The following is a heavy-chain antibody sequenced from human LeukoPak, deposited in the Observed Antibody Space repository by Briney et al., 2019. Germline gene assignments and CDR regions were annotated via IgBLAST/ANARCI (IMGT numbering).Heavy chain of an antibody. Sequence: ASVKVSCKASGYTFTSYGISWVRQARGQGVEWMGWISAYNGKTNYVQKLQGRVTMTTDRSTSTAYMELRSLRSDDTAVYYCARVEYSSGWYRDFDYWGQGTLVTVSS. CDR1: GYTFTSYG. V-gene: IGHV1-18*01. D-gene: IGHD6-19*01. CDR2: ISAYNGKT. J-gene: IGHJ4*02. CDR3: ARVEYSSGWYRDFDY.